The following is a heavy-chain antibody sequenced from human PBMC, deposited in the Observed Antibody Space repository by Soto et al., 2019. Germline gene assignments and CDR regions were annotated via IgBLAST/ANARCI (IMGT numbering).Heavy chain of an antibody. Sequence: KTSETLSLTCTVSGGSISSYYWSWIRQPAGKGLEWIGRIYTSGSTDYNPSLTSRVTMSVDTSKNQFSLKLSSVTAADTAVYYCARTMYGSYSYYVDYWGQGTLVTVSS. CDR1: GGSISSYY. CDR3: ARTMYGSYSYYVDY. J-gene: IGHJ4*02. CDR2: IYTSGST. D-gene: IGHD1-26*01. V-gene: IGHV4-4*07.